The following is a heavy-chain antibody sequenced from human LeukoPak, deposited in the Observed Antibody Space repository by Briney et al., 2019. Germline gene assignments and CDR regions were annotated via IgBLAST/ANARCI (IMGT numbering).Heavy chain of an antibody. CDR1: GFTFGDYA. CDR2: IRSKAYGGTT. V-gene: IGHV3-49*03. J-gene: IGHJ4*02. Sequence: QTGGSLRLSCTASGFTFGDYAMSWFRQAPGKGLEWVGFIRSKAYGGTTEYAASVKGRFTTSRDDSKSIAYLQMNSLKTEDTAVYYCTRYELGYCSGGSCLDYWGQGTLVTVSS. CDR3: TRYELGYCSGGSCLDY. D-gene: IGHD2-15*01.